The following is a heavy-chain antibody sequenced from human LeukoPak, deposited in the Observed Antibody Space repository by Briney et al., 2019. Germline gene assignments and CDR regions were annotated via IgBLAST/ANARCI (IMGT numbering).Heavy chain of an antibody. CDR1: GGSITSRDYY. CDR3: ARRRGSRLRGLTTYYFDS. CDR2: IQYSGTT. D-gene: IGHD3-10*01. V-gene: IGHV4-39*01. J-gene: IGHJ4*02. Sequence: PSETLSLTCIVSGGSITSRDYYWGWIRQPPGKGLEWIGSIQYSGTTYYNPSLKSRVTVSVATSKNQFSLNLSSVTATDTAVYYCARRRGSRLRGLTTYYFDSWGQGTLVTVSS.